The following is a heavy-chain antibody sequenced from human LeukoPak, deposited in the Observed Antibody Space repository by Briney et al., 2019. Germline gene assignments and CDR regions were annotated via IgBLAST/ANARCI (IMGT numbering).Heavy chain of an antibody. J-gene: IGHJ4*02. CDR3: AKYNVWGSYRLDS. CDR1: GFTFSSYA. CDR2: ISGSGGST. V-gene: IGHV3-23*01. D-gene: IGHD3-16*02. Sequence: PGGSLRLSCAASGFTFSSYAMSWVRQAPGKGLEWVSAISGSGGSTYYADSVKGRFTISRDNSKNTLYPQMNSLRAEDTAVYYCAKYNVWGSYRLDSWGQGTLVTVSS.